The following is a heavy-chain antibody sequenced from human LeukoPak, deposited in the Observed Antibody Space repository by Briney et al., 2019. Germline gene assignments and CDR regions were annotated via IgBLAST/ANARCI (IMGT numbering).Heavy chain of an antibody. CDR1: GFTFSSYE. CDR2: ISSSGSTI. V-gene: IGHV3-48*03. CDR3: ARVASEIVVVTRRS. Sequence: GGSLRLSCAASGFTFSSYEMNWVRQAPGKGLEWVSYISSSGSTIYYADSVKGRFTISRDNAKNSLYLQVNSLRAEDTAVYYCARVASEIVVVTRRSWGQGTLVTVSS. D-gene: IGHD3-22*01. J-gene: IGHJ4*02.